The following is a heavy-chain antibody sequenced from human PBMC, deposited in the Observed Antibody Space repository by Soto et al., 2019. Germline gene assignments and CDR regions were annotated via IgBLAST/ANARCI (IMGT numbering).Heavy chain of an antibody. J-gene: IGHJ6*02. CDR1: GYSFTSYW. D-gene: IGHD6-13*01. CDR2: IDPSDSYT. Sequence: GESLKISCKGSGYSFTSYWISWVRQMPGKGLEWMGRIDPSDSYTNYSPSFQGHVTISADKSISTAYLQWSSLKASDTAMYYCAAWDSSSWYYYGMDVWGQGTTVTVSS. CDR3: AAWDSSSWYYYGMDV. V-gene: IGHV5-10-1*01.